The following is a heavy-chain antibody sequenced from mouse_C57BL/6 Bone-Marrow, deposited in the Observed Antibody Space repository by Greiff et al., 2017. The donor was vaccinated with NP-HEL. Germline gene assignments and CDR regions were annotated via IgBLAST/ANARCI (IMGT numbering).Heavy chain of an antibody. CDR2: ISSGGDYI. CDR3: TREEITTVVATNYAMDY. D-gene: IGHD1-1*01. V-gene: IGHV5-9-1*02. CDR1: GFTFSSYA. Sequence: DVKLVESGEGLVKPGGSLKLSCAASGFTFSSYAMSWVRQTPEKRLEWVAYISSGGDYIYYADTVKGRFTISRDNARNTLYLQMSSLKSEDTAMYYCTREEITTVVATNYAMDYWGQGTSVTVSS. J-gene: IGHJ4*01.